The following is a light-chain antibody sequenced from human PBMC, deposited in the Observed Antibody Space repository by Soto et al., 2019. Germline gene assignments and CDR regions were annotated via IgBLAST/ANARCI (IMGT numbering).Light chain of an antibody. J-gene: IGKJ4*01. Sequence: EIVLTQSPATLSLSPGERATLSCRASQSVSSYLAWYQQKPGQAPRLLIYDASNSSTGIPARFSGSGSVTDFTLTISSLEPEDCAVYYCQQRSNWPPLTFGGGTKVEIK. CDR3: QQRSNWPPLT. CDR2: DAS. V-gene: IGKV3-11*01. CDR1: QSVSSY.